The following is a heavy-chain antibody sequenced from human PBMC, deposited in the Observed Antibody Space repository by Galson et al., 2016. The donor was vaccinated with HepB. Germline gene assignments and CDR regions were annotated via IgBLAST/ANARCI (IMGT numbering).Heavy chain of an antibody. CDR1: GFTFSSYW. V-gene: IGHV3-7*04. Sequence: SLRLSCAESGFTFSSYWMSWVRQAPGKGLEWVANIKADGSEKYYVDSVKGRFTISRDKAKNSMYLQLNSLRAEDTAVYYCARDPGYSGYDGWGQGTLVTVSS. D-gene: IGHD5-12*01. CDR2: IKADGSEK. CDR3: ARDPGYSGYDG. J-gene: IGHJ4*02.